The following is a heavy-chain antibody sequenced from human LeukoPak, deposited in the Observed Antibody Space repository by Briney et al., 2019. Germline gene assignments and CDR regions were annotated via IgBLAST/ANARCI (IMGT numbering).Heavy chain of an antibody. CDR1: GFTFSSYA. CDR2: ISGSGVGS. D-gene: IGHD2-15*01. V-gene: IGHV3-23*01. J-gene: IGHJ4*02. CDR3: AKGTLGYCSGGTCYPYDY. Sequence: PGGSLRLSCAASGFTFSSYALSWVRQAPGKALERVSSISGSGVGSFYADSVKGRFTISRDNSKNTLYLQMNNLRAEDTAVYYCAKGTLGYCSGGTCYPYDYWGQGTLVTVPS.